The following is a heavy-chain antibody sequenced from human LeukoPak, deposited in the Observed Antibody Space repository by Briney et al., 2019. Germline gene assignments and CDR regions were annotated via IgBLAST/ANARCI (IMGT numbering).Heavy chain of an antibody. CDR2: IYHSGST. J-gene: IGHJ4*02. CDR1: GYSISSGYY. CDR3: ARQTGSGLFTLP. V-gene: IGHV4-38-2*02. Sequence: SETLSLTCTVSGYSISSGYYWGWIRQPPGKGLEWIGSIYHSGSTYYNPSLKSRVTISVDTSKNQFSLKLSSVTATDTAMYYCARQTGSGLFTLPGGQGTLVTVSS. D-gene: IGHD3/OR15-3a*01.